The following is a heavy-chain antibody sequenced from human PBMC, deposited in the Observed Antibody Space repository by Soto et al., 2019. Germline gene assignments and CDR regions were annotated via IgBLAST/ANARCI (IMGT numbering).Heavy chain of an antibody. V-gene: IGHV3-53*04. D-gene: IGHD3-10*01. J-gene: IGHJ4*02. CDR2: IYSGGST. CDR1: GFTVSSNY. CDR3: ARVDWDRFGFDY. Sequence: GGSLRLSCATSGFTVSSNYMTWVCQAPGKGLEWVSVIYSGGSTYYADSVKGRFTISRHNSKNTLYLQMNSLRAEDTAVYYCARVDWDRFGFDYWGQGTLVTVSS.